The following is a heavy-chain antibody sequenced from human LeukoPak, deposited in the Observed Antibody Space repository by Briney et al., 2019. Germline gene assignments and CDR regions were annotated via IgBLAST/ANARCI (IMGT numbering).Heavy chain of an antibody. Sequence: GGSLRLSCAASGFTFSSYWMSWVRQAPGKGLEWVANIKQDGSEKYYADSVKGRFTISRDNAKNSLYLQMNSLRAEDTAVYYCARGQNPYYYYYDMDVWGKGTTVTVSS. D-gene: IGHD1-14*01. V-gene: IGHV3-7*01. CDR3: ARGQNPYYYYYDMDV. CDR1: GFTFSSYW. CDR2: IKQDGSEK. J-gene: IGHJ6*03.